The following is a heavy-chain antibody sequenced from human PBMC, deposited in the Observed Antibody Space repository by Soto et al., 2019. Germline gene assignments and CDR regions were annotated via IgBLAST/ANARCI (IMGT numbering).Heavy chain of an antibody. CDR1: GFTFSSYG. Sequence: PGGSLILSCAASGFTFSSYGMHWVRQAPGKGLEWVAVISYDGSNKYYADSVKGRFTISRDNSKNTLYLQMNSLRAEDTAVYYCVVVAATSPFDYWGQGTLVTVSS. D-gene: IGHD2-15*01. CDR3: VVVAATSPFDY. V-gene: IGHV3-30*03. J-gene: IGHJ4*02. CDR2: ISYDGSNK.